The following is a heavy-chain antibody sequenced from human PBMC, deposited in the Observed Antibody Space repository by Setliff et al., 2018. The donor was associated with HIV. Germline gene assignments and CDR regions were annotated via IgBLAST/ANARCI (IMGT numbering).Heavy chain of an antibody. CDR2: IWYDGTKK. D-gene: IGHD2-15*01. V-gene: IGHV3-33*08. CDR1: GFSFSSYG. CDR3: VRQPCSGGSCYSRDFDY. J-gene: IGHJ4*02. Sequence: GGSLRLSCAASGFSFSSYGMHWVRQAPGKGLEWVSLIWYDGTKKYYADSVKGRFTISRDNSKNTLYLQMNSLRAEDTAVYYCVRQPCSGGSCYSRDFDYWGQGTLVTVSS.